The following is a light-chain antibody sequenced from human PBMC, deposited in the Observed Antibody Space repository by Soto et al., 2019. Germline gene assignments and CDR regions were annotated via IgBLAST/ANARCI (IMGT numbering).Light chain of an antibody. CDR2: DVS. V-gene: IGLV2-14*01. CDR1: SSDVGGYNY. CDR3: ISYTSSSTRV. Sequence: QSALTQPASVSGSPGQSITISCTGTSSDVGGYNYVSWYQQHPGKAPKLMIYDVSNRPSGVSNRFSGSKSGNTASLTISGPQAEDEADYYCISYTSSSTRVFGGGTKVTVL. J-gene: IGLJ2*01.